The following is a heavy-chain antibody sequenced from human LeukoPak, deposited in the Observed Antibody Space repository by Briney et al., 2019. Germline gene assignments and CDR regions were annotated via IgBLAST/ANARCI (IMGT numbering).Heavy chain of an antibody. V-gene: IGHV4-59*01. D-gene: IGHD5-18*01. Sequence: SETLSLTCTVSGGSISSYYWSWIRQPPGKGLEWIGYIYYSGSTNYNPSLKSRVTISVDTSKNQFSLKLSSVTAADTAVYYCARGGVDTAMEMYYFDYWGQGTLVTVSS. CDR3: ARGGVDTAMEMYYFDY. J-gene: IGHJ4*02. CDR2: IYYSGST. CDR1: GGSISSYY.